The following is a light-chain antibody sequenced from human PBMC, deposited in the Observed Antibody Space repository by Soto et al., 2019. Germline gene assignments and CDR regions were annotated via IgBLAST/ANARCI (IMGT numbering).Light chain of an antibody. J-gene: IGLJ1*01. V-gene: IGLV2-14*01. CDR3: SSYTSSSTYV. CDR2: EVS. CDR1: SSDVGGYNY. Sequence: QSALTQPASVSGSPGQSITISCTGTSSDVGGYNYVSWYQQHPGNAPKLMIYEVSNRPSGVSHRFSGSKSSNTAFLTISVLQAEDEADYYCSSYTSSSTYVFGTGTQLTVL.